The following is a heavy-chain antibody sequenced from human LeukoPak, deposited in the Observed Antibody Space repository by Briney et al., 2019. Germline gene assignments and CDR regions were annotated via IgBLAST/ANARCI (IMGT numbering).Heavy chain of an antibody. V-gene: IGHV3-23*01. D-gene: IGHD1-26*01. J-gene: IGHJ6*01. CDR1: GFSFSSNT. CDR2: ISNNGGRT. CDR3: AKMKGHPLPKYYMDV. Sequence: GGSLRLSCAGSGFSFSSNTMSWVRQAPGRGLEWVSAISNNGGRTDYADSVKGRFTISRDNSKSTLYLHMNSLRAEDTAIYYCAKMKGHPLPKYYMDVWGQGTTVTVSS.